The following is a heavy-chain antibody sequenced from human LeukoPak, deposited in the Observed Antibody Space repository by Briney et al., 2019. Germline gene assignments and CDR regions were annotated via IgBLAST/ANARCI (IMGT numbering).Heavy chain of an antibody. D-gene: IGHD6-6*01. CDR2: ISTSSSYI. CDR3: ARGSSNIAARDNWFDP. J-gene: IGHJ5*02. V-gene: IGHV3-21*01. Sequence: GGSLRLSCAASGFTFSSNSMNWVRQAPGKGLEWVSSISTSSSYIDYADSVKGRFTISRDNAKNSLYLQMNSLRADDTAVYYCARGSSNIAARDNWFDPWGQGTLVTVSS. CDR1: GFTFSSNS.